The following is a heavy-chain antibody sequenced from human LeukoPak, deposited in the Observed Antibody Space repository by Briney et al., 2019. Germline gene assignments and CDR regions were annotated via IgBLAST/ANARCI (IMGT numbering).Heavy chain of an antibody. Sequence: ASVKVSCKASGYTFTSYCISWVRQAPGQGLEWMGWISAYNGNTNYAQKLQGRVTMTTDTSTSTAYMELRSLRSDDTAVYYCARDVTDIVVVPAAIGEYRYYFDYWGQGTLVTVSS. CDR1: GYTFTSYC. D-gene: IGHD2-2*02. V-gene: IGHV1-18*01. J-gene: IGHJ4*02. CDR2: ISAYNGNT. CDR3: ARDVTDIVVVPAAIGEYRYYFDY.